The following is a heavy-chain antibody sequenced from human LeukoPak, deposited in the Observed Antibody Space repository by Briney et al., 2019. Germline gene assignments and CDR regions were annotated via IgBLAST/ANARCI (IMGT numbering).Heavy chain of an antibody. CDR1: GFTFSSYA. J-gene: IGHJ4*02. CDR2: ISYDGSNK. CDR3: ARIGFGWLVDY. D-gene: IGHD6-19*01. V-gene: IGHV3-30-3*01. Sequence: PGGSLRLSCAASGFTFSSYAMHWVRQAPGRGLEWVAVISYDGSNKYYADSVKGRFTISRDNSKNTLYLQMNSLRAEDTAVYYCARIGFGWLVDYWGQGTLVTVSS.